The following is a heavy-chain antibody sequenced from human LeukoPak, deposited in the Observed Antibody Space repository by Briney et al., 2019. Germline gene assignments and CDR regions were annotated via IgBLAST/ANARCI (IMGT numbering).Heavy chain of an antibody. Sequence: PSETLSLTCTVSGGSISSSSYYWGWIRQPPGKGLEWIGSIYYSGSTYYNPSLKSRVTISVDTSKNQFSLKLSSVTAADTAVYYCARLGSALFDYWGQGTLVTVSS. CDR3: ARLGSALFDY. CDR1: GGSISSSSYY. J-gene: IGHJ4*02. CDR2: IYYSGST. D-gene: IGHD6-25*01. V-gene: IGHV4-39*01.